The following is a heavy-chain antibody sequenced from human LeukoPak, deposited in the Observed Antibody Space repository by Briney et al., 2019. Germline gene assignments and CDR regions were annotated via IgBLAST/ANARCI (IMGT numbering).Heavy chain of an antibody. V-gene: IGHV3-53*01. CDR2: IYSSGST. CDR3: TRTFLSGDGYKVGYFDY. Sequence: GGSLRLSCAASGLTVSSTYMSWVRQAPGKGLEWVSLIYSSGSTYYADSVKGRFTISRDNSKNTLFLQMNSLTAEDTAMYYCTRTFLSGDGYKVGYFDYWGQRTLHTVSS. D-gene: IGHD5-24*01. CDR1: GLTVSSTY. J-gene: IGHJ4*02.